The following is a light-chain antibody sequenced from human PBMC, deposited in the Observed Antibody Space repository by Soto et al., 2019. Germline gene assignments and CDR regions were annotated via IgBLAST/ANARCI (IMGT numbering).Light chain of an antibody. Sequence: QSVLTQPPSASGTPGQRVTISCSGSSSNIGRNTVNWFQQLPATAPKLLIYNNDQRPSGVPDRFSGSKSGTSASLAISGLQSEDEADYYCAAWDDSLNGVEFGGGTKLTVL. CDR1: SSNIGRNT. V-gene: IGLV1-44*01. CDR3: AAWDDSLNGVE. CDR2: NND. J-gene: IGLJ2*01.